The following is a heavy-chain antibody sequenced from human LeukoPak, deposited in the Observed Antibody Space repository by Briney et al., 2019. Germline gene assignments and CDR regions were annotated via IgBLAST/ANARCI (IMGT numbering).Heavy chain of an antibody. CDR2: ISGDGGST. CDR3: AKVFWAGAYCGGDCFAAFDI. J-gene: IGHJ3*02. D-gene: IGHD2-21*02. CDR1: GFTFDEYA. V-gene: IGHV3-43*02. Sequence: PGGSLRLSCAASGFTFDEYAMHWVREAPGRGLEWVSLISGDGGSTYYADSVKGRFTISRDNSKNSLYLQMNSLRTEDTALYYCAKVFWAGAYCGGDCFAAFDIWGQGTMVNVSS.